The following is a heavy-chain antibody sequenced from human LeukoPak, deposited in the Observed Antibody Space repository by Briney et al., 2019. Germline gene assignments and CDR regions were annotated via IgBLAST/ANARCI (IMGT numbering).Heavy chain of an antibody. CDR2: ISYDEITK. D-gene: IGHD3-3*01. CDR1: GFTFSAST. CDR3: ARDRLPSDQDDFDY. J-gene: IGHJ4*02. V-gene: IGHV3-30*04. Sequence: SGGSLRLSCVASGFTFSASTMHWVRQAPGKGLEWVGVISYDEITKYYAGSVKGRFTISRDNSKNTLYLQMNSLRPEDTAVYYCARDRLPSDQDDFDYWGQGTLVTVSS.